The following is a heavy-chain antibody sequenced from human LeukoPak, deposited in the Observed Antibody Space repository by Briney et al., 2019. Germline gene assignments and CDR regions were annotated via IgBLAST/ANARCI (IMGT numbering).Heavy chain of an antibody. CDR2: ISSYGDKT. D-gene: IGHD6-13*01. V-gene: IGHV3-64D*06. Sequence: GGSLTLSCSASGFTFSSYAIHWVRQAPGMGPEYVSVISSYGDKTYYADSVKGRLTISRDNSKNTVSLQMSSLRPEDTAVYYCVKDLYKGYTSTWYYFDYWGQGTLVTVSS. CDR1: GFTFSSYA. CDR3: VKDLYKGYTSTWYYFDY. J-gene: IGHJ4*02.